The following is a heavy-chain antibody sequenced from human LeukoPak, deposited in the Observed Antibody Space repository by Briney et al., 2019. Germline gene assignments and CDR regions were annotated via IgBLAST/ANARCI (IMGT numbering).Heavy chain of an antibody. CDR1: GGSFSGYY. Sequence: SETLSLTCAVYGGSFSGYYWSWIRQPPGKGLEWIGEINHSGSTNYNPSLESRVTISVDTSKNQFSLKLSSVTAADTAVYYCARGDVVVVAATRWFDPWGQGTLVTVSS. CDR2: INHSGST. J-gene: IGHJ5*02. CDR3: ARGDVVVVAATRWFDP. V-gene: IGHV4-34*01. D-gene: IGHD2-15*01.